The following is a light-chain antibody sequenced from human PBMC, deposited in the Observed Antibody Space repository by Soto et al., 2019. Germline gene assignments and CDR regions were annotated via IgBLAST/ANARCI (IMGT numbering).Light chain of an antibody. Sequence: EIVLTQSPGTLSLSPGERDTLSCRASQSVSISYLAWYQQKPGQAPRLLIYGASSRATGIPDRFSGSGSGTDFTLTISRLEPEDFAVYYCQQYGSSPPWTFGQGTKVEIK. J-gene: IGKJ1*01. CDR1: QSVSISY. CDR3: QQYGSSPPWT. V-gene: IGKV3-20*01. CDR2: GAS.